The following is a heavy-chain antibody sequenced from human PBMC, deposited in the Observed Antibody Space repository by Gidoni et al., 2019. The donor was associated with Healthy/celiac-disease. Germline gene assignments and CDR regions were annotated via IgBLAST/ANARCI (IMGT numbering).Heavy chain of an antibody. CDR3: ARHVLSGSYLNWLDP. V-gene: IGHV4-59*11. J-gene: IGHJ5*02. CDR2: IYYSGST. D-gene: IGHD1-26*01. CDR1: GDSISSHY. Sequence: QVQLQESGPGLVKPSETMSLTCPVSGDSISSHYWNWIRQPPGKGLEWIGYIYYSGSTNYNPSLKNRVTMSVDTSKNQFSLKLSSVTAADTAVYYCARHVLSGSYLNWLDPWGQGTLVTVSS.